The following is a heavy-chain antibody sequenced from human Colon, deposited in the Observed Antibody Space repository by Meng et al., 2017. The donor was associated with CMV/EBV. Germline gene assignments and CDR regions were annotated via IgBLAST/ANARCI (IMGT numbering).Heavy chain of an antibody. CDR3: ARGVIAVGQRHYFDH. D-gene: IGHD6-19*01. V-gene: IGHV3-30*02. CDR2: IRYDGATQ. J-gene: IGHJ4*02. Sequence: GESLKISCAASGFTFNTYGIHWVRQAPGKGLEWVAFIRYDGATQYYADSVRGRFAISRDTPKNTLFLRLNSLRAEDTAVYYCARGVIAVGQRHYFDHWGQGTLVTVSS. CDR1: GFTFNTYG.